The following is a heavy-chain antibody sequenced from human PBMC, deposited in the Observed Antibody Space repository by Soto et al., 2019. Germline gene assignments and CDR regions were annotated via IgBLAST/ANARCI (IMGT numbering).Heavy chain of an antibody. CDR2: FIPIFRTL. V-gene: IGHV1-69*12. Sequence: QGQLVQSGAEVKKPGSSVRVSCTASGGIFGSHGFSWVRQAPGQRLEWVGGFIPIFRTLTYTEKFQARVRIAADESTNTVYLDLSSLTSEDTAVYYCVRDRRIYYSDPHDEFVASDYEVWGQGTMVSVSS. CDR1: GGIFGSHG. CDR3: VRDRRIYYSDPHDEFVASDYEV. D-gene: IGHD3-22*01. J-gene: IGHJ3*01.